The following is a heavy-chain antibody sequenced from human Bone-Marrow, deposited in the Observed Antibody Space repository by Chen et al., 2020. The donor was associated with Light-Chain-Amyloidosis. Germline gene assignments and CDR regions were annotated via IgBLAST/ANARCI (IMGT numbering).Heavy chain of an antibody. CDR1: GYTFPNYW. J-gene: IGHJ4*02. Sequence: EVQLEQSGPEVKKPGESLKISCKGSGYTFPNYWIGWVRQMPGKGLEWMGVIYPDDPKPRYSPSLEGQVPIPADKPTTTAYRQWRTLKASDTAMYFGPRRKDGYNFASWGREPWSPSP. D-gene: IGHD5-12*01. CDR2: IYPDDPKP. CDR3: PRRKDGYNFAS. V-gene: IGHV5-51*01.